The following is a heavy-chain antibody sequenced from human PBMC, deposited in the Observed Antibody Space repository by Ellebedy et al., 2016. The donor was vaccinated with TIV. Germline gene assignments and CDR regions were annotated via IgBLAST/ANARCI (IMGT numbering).Heavy chain of an antibody. V-gene: IGHV3-9*01. D-gene: IGHD4-17*01. CDR2: ISWNSGSI. CDR1: GFTLDDYA. J-gene: IGHJ3*01. Sequence: GGSLRLSXAASGFTLDDYAMHWVRQAPGKGLEWVSGISWNSGSIGYADSVKGRFTVSRDNAKNSLYLQMSGLKPEDTAFYYCTKGAGGDYGRAFDLWGQGTMVTVSS. CDR3: TKGAGGDYGRAFDL.